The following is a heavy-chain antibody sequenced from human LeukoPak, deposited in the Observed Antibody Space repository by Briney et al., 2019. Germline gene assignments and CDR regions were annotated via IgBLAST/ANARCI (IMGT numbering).Heavy chain of an antibody. CDR1: GYTFTGYY. Sequence: ASVKVSCKASGYTFTGYYMHWVRQAPGQGLEWMGWINPNSGGTNYAQKFQGRVTMTRDTSISTAYMELSRLRSDDTAVYYCARDGTGDYSNYEFDYWGQGTPVTVSS. V-gene: IGHV1-2*02. D-gene: IGHD4-11*01. J-gene: IGHJ4*02. CDR2: INPNSGGT. CDR3: ARDGTGDYSNYEFDY.